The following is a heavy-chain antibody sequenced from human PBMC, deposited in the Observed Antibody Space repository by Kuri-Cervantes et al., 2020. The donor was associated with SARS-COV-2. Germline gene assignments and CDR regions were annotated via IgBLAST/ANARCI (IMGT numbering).Heavy chain of an antibody. J-gene: IGHJ5*02. CDR2: INYMGNS. CDR1: GVSIRSTSYY. CDR3: ARHPNSMSGFDP. D-gene: IGHD3-3*02. Sequence: LRLSCTVSGVSIRSTSYYGAWIRQPPGKGLEWIGSINYMGNSYRNPSLRSRVIMSVDPSKNQFSVNINSVTAAVTAIYFCARHPNSMSGFDPWGQGTPVTVSS. V-gene: IGHV4-39*01.